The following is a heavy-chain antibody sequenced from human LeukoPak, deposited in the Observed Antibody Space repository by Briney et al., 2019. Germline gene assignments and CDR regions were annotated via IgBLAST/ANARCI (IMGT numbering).Heavy chain of an antibody. CDR3: ARDQWLQSQRYFDY. V-gene: IGHV3-48*03. CDR1: GFAFSSYE. CDR2: ISSSGSTK. J-gene: IGHJ4*02. Sequence: GGSLRLSCVASGFAFSSYEMNWVRQAPGKGLEWVSYISSSGSTKYYADSVKGRFTISRDNAKNSLYLQMNSLRAEDTAVYYCARDQWLQSQRYFDYWGQGTLVTVSS. D-gene: IGHD5-24*01.